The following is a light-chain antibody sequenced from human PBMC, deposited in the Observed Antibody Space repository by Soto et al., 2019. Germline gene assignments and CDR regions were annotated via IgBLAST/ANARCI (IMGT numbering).Light chain of an antibody. CDR3: QQYSDYSPT. V-gene: IGKV1-5*03. Sequence: DIQMTQSPSTLSASVGDRVTITCRACQSISRWLAWYQQKPGGAPKVLIFKGSSLQIGVPSRFSGSGSGTEFTLTISSLQPDDFATYYCQQYSDYSPTFGQGTKV. J-gene: IGKJ1*01. CDR1: QSISRW. CDR2: KGS.